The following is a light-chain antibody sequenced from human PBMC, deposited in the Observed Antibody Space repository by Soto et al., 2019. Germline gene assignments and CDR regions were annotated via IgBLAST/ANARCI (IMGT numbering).Light chain of an antibody. CDR1: SSDVGAYNY. CDR2: EVT. Sequence: QSALTQPPSASGSLGQLVTISCTGTSSDVGAYNYVSWYQQHPGKAPKLMIYEVTRRPSGVPDRFSGSKSGNTASLNVSGLQAEDEADYYCCSYADNTDYVFGTGTTVTVL. V-gene: IGLV2-8*01. J-gene: IGLJ1*01. CDR3: CSYADNTDYV.